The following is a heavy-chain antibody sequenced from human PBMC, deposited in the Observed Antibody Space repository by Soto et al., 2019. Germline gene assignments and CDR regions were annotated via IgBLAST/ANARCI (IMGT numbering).Heavy chain of an antibody. CDR2: IYYSGST. D-gene: IGHD4-17*01. V-gene: IGHV4-39*01. CDR1: GGSVSSDNYY. J-gene: IGHJ4*02. Sequence: SETLSLTCTVSGGSVSSDNYYWTWIRQPPGKGLEWIGSIYYSGSTYYNPSLKSRVTISVDTSKNQFSLKLSSVTAADTAVYYCARQYYGDYHYYFDYWGQGTLVTVSS. CDR3: ARQYYGDYHYYFDY.